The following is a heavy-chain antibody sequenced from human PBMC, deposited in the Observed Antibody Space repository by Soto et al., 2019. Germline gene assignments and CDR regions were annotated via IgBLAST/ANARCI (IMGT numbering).Heavy chain of an antibody. CDR3: ASRGDYYLEYFQH. J-gene: IGHJ1*01. D-gene: IGHD4-17*01. CDR2: IYYSGST. CDR1: GGSISSGVYY. Sequence: PSETLSLTCTVSGGSISSGVYYWSWIRQHPGKGLEWIGYIYYSGSTYYNPSLKSRVTISVDTSKNQFSLKLSSVTAADTAVYYCASRGDYYLEYFQHWGQGTLVTVSS. V-gene: IGHV4-31*03.